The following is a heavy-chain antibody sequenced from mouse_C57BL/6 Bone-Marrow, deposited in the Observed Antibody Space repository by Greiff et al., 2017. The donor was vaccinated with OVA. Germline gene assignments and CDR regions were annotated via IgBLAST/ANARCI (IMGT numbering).Heavy chain of an antibody. CDR3: ARRGSSEGYFDV. V-gene: IGHV5-4*03. J-gene: IGHJ1*03. D-gene: IGHD1-1*01. CDR2: ISDGGSYT. CDR1: GFTFSSYA. Sequence: EVKLVESGGGLVKPGGSLKLSCAASGFTFSSYAMSWVRQTPEKRLEWVATISDGGSYTYYPDNVKGRFTISRDNAKNNLYLQMSHLKSEDTAMYYCARRGSSEGYFDVGGTGTTVTVSS.